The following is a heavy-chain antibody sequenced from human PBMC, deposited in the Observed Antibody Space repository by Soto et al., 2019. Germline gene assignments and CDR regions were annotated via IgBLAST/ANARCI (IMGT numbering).Heavy chain of an antibody. D-gene: IGHD6-6*01. CDR2: NYYSGIT. Sequence: SETLSLTCTVSGGSISSGGYYWTWIRQHPGKGLEWIGYNYYSGITYYNPSLKSRVTISLDTSKNQFSLKLSSVTAADTAVYYCARGSSIAGLYYGMDVWGQRTTVTGSS. CDR3: ARGSSIAGLYYGMDV. J-gene: IGHJ6*02. CDR1: GGSISSGGYY. V-gene: IGHV4-31*03.